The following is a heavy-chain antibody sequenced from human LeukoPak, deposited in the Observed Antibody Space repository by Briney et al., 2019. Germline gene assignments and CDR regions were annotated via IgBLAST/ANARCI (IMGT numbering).Heavy chain of an antibody. V-gene: IGHV6-1*01. CDR2: TYYRSKWYY. D-gene: IGHD6-13*01. Sequence: SQTLSLTCVISGDSVSSNSAAWNWIRQSPSRGLEWLRRTYYRSKWYYHYAVSMKSRITVNPDTSKNQFSLQLNSVTPEDTAVYYCARDAIAAAGTHGVANWFDPWGQGTLVTVSS. J-gene: IGHJ5*02. CDR3: ARDAIAAAGTHGVANWFDP. CDR1: GDSVSSNSAA.